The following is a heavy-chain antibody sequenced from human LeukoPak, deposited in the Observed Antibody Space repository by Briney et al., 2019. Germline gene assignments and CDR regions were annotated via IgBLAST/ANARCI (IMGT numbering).Heavy chain of an antibody. J-gene: IGHJ3*02. V-gene: IGHV4-59*12. D-gene: IGHD4-23*01. CDR2: IYYSGST. CDR3: ARVEAAVVDAFDI. Sequence: PSETLSLTCTVSGGSISSYYWSWIRQPPGKGLEWIGYIYYSGSTNYNPSLKSRVTISVDTSKNQFSLQLNSVTPEDTAVYYCARVEAAVVDAFDIWGQGTMVTVSS. CDR1: GGSISSYY.